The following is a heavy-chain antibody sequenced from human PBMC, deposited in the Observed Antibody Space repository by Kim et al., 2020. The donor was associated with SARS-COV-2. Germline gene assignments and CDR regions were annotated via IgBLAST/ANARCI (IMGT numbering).Heavy chain of an antibody. D-gene: IGHD3-10*01. Sequence: YAAAGKVRFTIPRDNSKNTLYLQMNSLGAEDTAVYYCARTLVLSGYYGMDVWGQGTTVTVSS. J-gene: IGHJ6*02. CDR3: ARTLVLSGYYGMDV. V-gene: IGHV3-33*01.